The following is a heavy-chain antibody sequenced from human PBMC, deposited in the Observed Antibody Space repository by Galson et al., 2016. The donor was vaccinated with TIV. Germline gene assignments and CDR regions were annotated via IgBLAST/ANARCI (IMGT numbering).Heavy chain of an antibody. Sequence: SVKVSCKASGGTFISYPISWVRQAPGQGLEWMGGVIPIFGTPNYAPKFQDRLTITADESTKTAYMELSSLKSEDTAVYYWAKGSTWFGDSLSHWGQGTPVTVSS. D-gene: IGHD3-10*01. CDR2: VIPIFGTP. J-gene: IGHJ4*02. CDR1: GGTFISYP. CDR3: AKGSTWFGDSLSH. V-gene: IGHV1-69*13.